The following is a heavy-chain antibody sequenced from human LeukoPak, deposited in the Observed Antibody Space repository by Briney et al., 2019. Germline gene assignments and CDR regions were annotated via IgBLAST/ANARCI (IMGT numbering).Heavy chain of an antibody. D-gene: IGHD2-2*01. V-gene: IGHV4-38-2*02. CDR2: IYHSGST. CDR3: ARQVDIVVVSGIVDSYMDV. CDR1: GYSINSDCY. J-gene: IGHJ6*03. Sequence: SETLSLTCTVSGYSINSDCYWGWIRQPPGKGLEWIGSIYHSGSTYYNPSLKSRVTISVDTSKNQFSLKLNSVTAADTAVYFCARQVDIVVVSGIVDSYMDVWGRGTTVTVSS.